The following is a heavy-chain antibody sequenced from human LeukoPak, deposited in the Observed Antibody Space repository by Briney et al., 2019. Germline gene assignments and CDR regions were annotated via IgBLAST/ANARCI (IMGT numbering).Heavy chain of an antibody. CDR3: ARGYCGGDCYGLFDY. CDR1: GDTFTGYY. V-gene: IGHV1-2*06. CDR2: INPNSGGT. J-gene: IGHJ4*02. D-gene: IGHD2-21*02. Sequence: GASVKVSCKASGDTFTGYYMHWVRQAPGQGLEWMGRINPNSGGTNYAQKFQGRVTMTRDTSISTAYMELSRLRSDDTAVYYCARGYCGGDCYGLFDYWGQGTLVTVSS.